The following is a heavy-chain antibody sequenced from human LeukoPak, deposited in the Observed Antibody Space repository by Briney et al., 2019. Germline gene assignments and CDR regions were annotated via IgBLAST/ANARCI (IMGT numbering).Heavy chain of an antibody. CDR1: GYTFTRYY. D-gene: IGHD2-2*02. CDR2: MNPNSGNT. CDR3: ARGLSYRYYMDV. V-gene: IGHV1-8*01. J-gene: IGHJ6*03. Sequence: ASVKVSCKASGYTFTRYYIHWVRQATGQGLEWMGWMNPNSGNTGYAQKFQGRVTMTRNTSISTAYMELSSLRSEDTAVYYCARGLSYRYYMDVWGKGTTVSVSS.